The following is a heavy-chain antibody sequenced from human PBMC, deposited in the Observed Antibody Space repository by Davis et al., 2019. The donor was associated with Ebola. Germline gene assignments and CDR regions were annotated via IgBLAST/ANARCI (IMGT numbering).Heavy chain of an antibody. CDR1: EYSCTGYY. J-gene: IGHJ4*02. V-gene: IGHV1-2*02. D-gene: IGHD2-2*01. CDR2: INPITDDR. Sequence: SMAVPCKTSEYSCTGYYIHWLRQAPGQGLELMGWINPITDDRGYVQKFQDRVTMTRDTSINTVYMQLSGVTSDDTAVYFCARESGYCSSTSCSNQSFDYWGQGTLVTVSS. CDR3: ARESGYCSSTSCSNQSFDY.